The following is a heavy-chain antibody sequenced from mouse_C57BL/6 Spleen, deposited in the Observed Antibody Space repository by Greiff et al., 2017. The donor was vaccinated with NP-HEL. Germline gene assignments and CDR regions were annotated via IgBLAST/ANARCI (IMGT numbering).Heavy chain of an antibody. Sequence: EVKLMESGGGLVKPGGSLKLSCAASGFTFSSYAMSWVRQTPEKRLEWVATISDGGSYTYYPDNVKGRFTISRDNAKNNLYLQMSHLKSEDTAMYYCAREGRYAMDYWGQGTSVTVSS. CDR3: AREGRYAMDY. V-gene: IGHV5-4*01. CDR2: ISDGGSYT. CDR1: GFTFSSYA. J-gene: IGHJ4*01.